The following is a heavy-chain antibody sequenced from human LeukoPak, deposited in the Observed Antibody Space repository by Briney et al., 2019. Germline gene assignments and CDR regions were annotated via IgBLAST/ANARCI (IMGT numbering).Heavy chain of an antibody. CDR1: GGSFSGFY. CDR3: ARAMDINWFDP. Sequence: SETLSLTCAVYGGSFSGFYWSWIRQPPGKGLEWIGEINHSGSTNYNPSLKRRVTISVDTSKNQFSLKLSSVTAADTAVYYCARAMDINWFDPWGQGTLVTVSS. J-gene: IGHJ5*02. CDR2: INHSGST. D-gene: IGHD2-2*03. V-gene: IGHV4-34*01.